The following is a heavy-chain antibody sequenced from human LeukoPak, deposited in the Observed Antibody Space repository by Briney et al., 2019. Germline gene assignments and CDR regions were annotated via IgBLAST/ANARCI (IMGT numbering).Heavy chain of an antibody. CDR1: GFTFTDYW. V-gene: IGHV3-74*01. D-gene: IGHD1-1*01. Sequence: GGSLRLSCAASGFTFTDYWMFWVRLVPGKGLMWVSRLKSDGSITNYADSVKGRFTISRDNAENTLYLQMNSLRAEDTGVYYCTRDRGIRNWFDPWGQGTLVTVSS. CDR2: LKSDGSIT. J-gene: IGHJ5*02. CDR3: TRDRGIRNWFDP.